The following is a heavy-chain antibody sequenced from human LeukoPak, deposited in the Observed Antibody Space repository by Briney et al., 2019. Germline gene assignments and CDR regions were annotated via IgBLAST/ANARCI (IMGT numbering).Heavy chain of an antibody. J-gene: IGHJ4*02. Sequence: GGSLRLSCVASGLTIGSRYMNWVRQAAGKGLEWVSAISGSGGSTYYADSVKGRFTISRDNSKNTLYLQMNSLRAEDTAVYYCAKGGYDSSGYYYFDYWGQGTLVTVSS. CDR1: GLTIGSRY. V-gene: IGHV3-23*01. D-gene: IGHD3-22*01. CDR3: AKGGYDSSGYYYFDY. CDR2: ISGSGGST.